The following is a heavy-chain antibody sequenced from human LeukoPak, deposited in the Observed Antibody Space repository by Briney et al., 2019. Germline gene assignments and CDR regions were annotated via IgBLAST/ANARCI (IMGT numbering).Heavy chain of an antibody. D-gene: IGHD5-12*01. Sequence: GSSVKVSCKASGGTFSSYAISWVRQAPGQGLEWMGGIIPIFGTANYAQKFQGRVTITADESTSTAYMELSSLRSEDTAVYYCARVEGVATFLNWFDPWGQGTLVTVPS. V-gene: IGHV1-69*01. CDR1: GGTFSSYA. CDR3: ARVEGVATFLNWFDP. J-gene: IGHJ5*02. CDR2: IIPIFGTA.